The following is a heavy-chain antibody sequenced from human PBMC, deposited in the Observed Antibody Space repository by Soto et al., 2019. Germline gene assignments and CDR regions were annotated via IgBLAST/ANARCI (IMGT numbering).Heavy chain of an antibody. Sequence: PGGSLRLSCAASGFTFGASALHWVRQAPGKGLEWVAVISYDGSNKYYADSVKGRFTISGDNSKNTLSLQMNSLRAEDTAVYYCADPVPAASHYDNYDMDVWGQGTTVTVS. CDR2: ISYDGSNK. V-gene: IGHV3-30*04. CDR1: GFTFGASA. D-gene: IGHD2-2*01. J-gene: IGHJ6*02. CDR3: ADPVPAASHYDNYDMDV.